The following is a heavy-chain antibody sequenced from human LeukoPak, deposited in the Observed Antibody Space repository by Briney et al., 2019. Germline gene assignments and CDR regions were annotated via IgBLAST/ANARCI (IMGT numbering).Heavy chain of an antibody. V-gene: IGHV3-23*01. CDR1: GFTFSSYA. CDR3: AKAKTSSYWYFDL. Sequence: GGSLRLSCAASGFTFSSYAMSWVRQAPGKGLEWVSVISGSGGGTYYADSVKGRFTISRDNSKNTLFLQMNSLRAGDTAVYYCAKAKTSSYWYFDLWGRGTLVTVSS. D-gene: IGHD2-2*01. J-gene: IGHJ2*01. CDR2: ISGSGGGT.